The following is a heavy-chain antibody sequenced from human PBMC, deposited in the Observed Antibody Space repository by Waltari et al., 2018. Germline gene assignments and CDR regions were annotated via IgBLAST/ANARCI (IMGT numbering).Heavy chain of an antibody. CDR1: GFTFSSYA. CDR2: LSGSGGST. J-gene: IGHJ3*02. D-gene: IGHD1-26*01. Sequence: EVQLLESGGGLVQPGGSLRLSCAASGFTFSSYAMSWVRQAPGKGLEWVSALSGSGGSTYYADSLKGRFTISRDNSKTTLYLQMNSLRAEDTAVYYCAKDRNSGSYYHAFDIWGQGTMVTVSS. V-gene: IGHV3-23*01. CDR3: AKDRNSGSYYHAFDI.